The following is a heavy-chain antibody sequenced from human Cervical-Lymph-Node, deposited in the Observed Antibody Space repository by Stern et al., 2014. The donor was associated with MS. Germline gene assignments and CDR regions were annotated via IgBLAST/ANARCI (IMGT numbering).Heavy chain of an antibody. CDR3: ARFSSGTNLIDY. D-gene: IGHD3-10*01. V-gene: IGHV7-4-1*02. Sequence: QVQLVQSGSELKMPGASVRVSCKASGYTFTGYAMNWVRQAPGHGLEWMGWINTDTGKPEYAQGFTGRFVFSLGTSVSTAYLQITSLKADDTAIYYCARFSSGTNLIDYWGQGTLVTVSS. CDR2: INTDTGKP. J-gene: IGHJ4*02. CDR1: GYTFTGYA.